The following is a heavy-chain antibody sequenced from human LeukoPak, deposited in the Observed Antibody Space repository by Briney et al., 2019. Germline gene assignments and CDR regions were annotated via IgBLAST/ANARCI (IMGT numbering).Heavy chain of an antibody. V-gene: IGHV4-61*01. CDR1: GGSVSSGSYY. J-gene: IGHJ4*02. Sequence: SETLSLTCTVSGGSVSSGSYYWSWIRQPPGKGLEWIGYIYTSGSTNCSPSLKSRVTMSVDTSKNRFSLKLSSVTAADTAVYYCARGGWELELDYWGQGILVTVSS. CDR2: IYTSGST. CDR3: ARGGWELELDY. D-gene: IGHD1-26*01.